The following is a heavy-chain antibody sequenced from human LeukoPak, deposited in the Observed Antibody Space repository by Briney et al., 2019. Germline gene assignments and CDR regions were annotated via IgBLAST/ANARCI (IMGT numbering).Heavy chain of an antibody. V-gene: IGHV3-21*01. CDR1: GFTFSSYS. Sequence: GGSLRLSCAASGFTFSSYSMTWVRQAPGKGLEWVSSISSSSSYIYYADSVKGRFTISRDNAKNSLYLQMNSLRAEDTAVYYCARAPNYDSSGYYADWGQGTLVTVSS. CDR3: ARAPNYDSSGYYAD. D-gene: IGHD3-22*01. CDR2: ISSSSSYI. J-gene: IGHJ4*02.